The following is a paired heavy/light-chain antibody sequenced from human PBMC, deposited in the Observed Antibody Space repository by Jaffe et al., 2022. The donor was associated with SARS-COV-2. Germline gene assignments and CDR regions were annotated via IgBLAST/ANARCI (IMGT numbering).Heavy chain of an antibody. V-gene: IGHV3-23*04. CDR1: GFTFSSYA. CDR2: ISGSGVMT. Sequence: EVQLVESGGGLVQPGGSLRLSCAASGFTFSSYAMSWVRQAPGKGLEWVSGISGSGVMTFYADPVNGRFTISRDDSRNTLYLLMNSLRVEDTAVYYCAKVATGRLTVTTAYFDSWGQGTLVTVSS. CDR3: AKVATGRLTVTTAYFDS. J-gene: IGHJ4*02. D-gene: IGHD4-17*01.
Light chain of an antibody. J-gene: IGKJ1*01. Sequence: EIVMTQSPATLSVSPGERATLSCRASQSVGSNLAWYQQKLGQAPRLLIYGASTRATGIPARFSGSGSGTEFTLTISSLQSEDFAVYYCQQSNKWPGTFGQGTKVEIK. CDR1: QSVGSN. CDR3: QQSNKWPGT. V-gene: IGKV3-15*01. CDR2: GAS.